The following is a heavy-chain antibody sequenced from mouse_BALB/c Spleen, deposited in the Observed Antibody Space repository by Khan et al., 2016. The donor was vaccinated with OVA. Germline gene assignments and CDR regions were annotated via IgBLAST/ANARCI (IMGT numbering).Heavy chain of an antibody. V-gene: IGHV14-3*02. CDR1: GFNIKDTY. Sequence: EVKLQQPGAELVKPGASVKLSCTASGFNIKDTYMHWVKQRPEQGLEWIGRIDPANGNTQYDPKFQGKATITADTSSNTAYLQLSSLTSEDTAVYYCALRGDIYDTYYGYAMDYWGQGTSVTVSS. J-gene: IGHJ4*01. CDR2: IDPANGNT. CDR3: ALRGDIYDTYYGYAMDY. D-gene: IGHD2-3*01.